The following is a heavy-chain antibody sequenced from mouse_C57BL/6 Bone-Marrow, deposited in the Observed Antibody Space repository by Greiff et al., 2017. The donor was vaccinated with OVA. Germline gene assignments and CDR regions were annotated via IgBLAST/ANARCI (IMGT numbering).Heavy chain of an antibody. CDR2: IYPRDGST. Sequence: QVHVKQSGPELVKPGASVKLSCKASGYTFTSYDINWVKQRPGQGLEWIGWIYPRDGSTKYNEKFKGKATLTVDTSSSTAYMELHSLTSEDSAVYFCARGTTVRYFDVWGTGTTVTVSS. V-gene: IGHV1-85*01. CDR3: ARGTTVRYFDV. D-gene: IGHD1-1*01. J-gene: IGHJ1*03. CDR1: GYTFTSYD.